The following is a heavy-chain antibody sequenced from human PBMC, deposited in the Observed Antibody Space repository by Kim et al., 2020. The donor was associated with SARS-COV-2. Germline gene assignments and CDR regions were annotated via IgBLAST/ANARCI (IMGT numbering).Heavy chain of an antibody. J-gene: IGHJ4*02. CDR3: ARGVRGRFIDF. V-gene: IGHV3-23*01. Sequence: GGSLRLSCAASGFTFSAYAMMWVRQTPGKGLEWVSSIGGTVPNTYYTDSVKGRFTISRDNSKNTVYLQMNSLRADDTAMYYCARGVRGRFIDFWGQGSLVTGSA. CDR2: IGGTVPNT. CDR1: GFTFSAYA. D-gene: IGHD3-3*01.